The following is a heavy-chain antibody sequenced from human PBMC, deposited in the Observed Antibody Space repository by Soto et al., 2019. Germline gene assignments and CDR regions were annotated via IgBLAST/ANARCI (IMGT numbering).Heavy chain of an antibody. CDR1: GYNFFGYG. J-gene: IGHJ4*02. CDR2: ISVYNAKT. Sequence: QVQLVQSGAEVKEPGASVKVSCKASGYNFFGYGLSWVRQAPGQGLEWMGWISVYNAKTNYAQKFQGRVTMTPDTSATTVYRELRSLTSDDTAVYYCARGRRPPIGGRYDTSGYFYHWGQGSLVTVSS. CDR3: ARGRRPPIGGRYDTSGYFYH. V-gene: IGHV1-18*01. D-gene: IGHD3-22*01.